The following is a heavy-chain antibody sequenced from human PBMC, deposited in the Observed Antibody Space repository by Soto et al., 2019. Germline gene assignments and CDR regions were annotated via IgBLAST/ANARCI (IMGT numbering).Heavy chain of an antibody. CDR2: ISGSGGST. J-gene: IGHJ6*02. Sequence: EVQLLESGGGLVQPGVSLRLSCAASGFTFSSYAMSWVRQAPGKGLEWVSAISGSGGSTYYADSVKGRFTISRDNSKNTLYLQMSSMRAEDTAVYYCAKQQGSGADHGMYVCGQGTTVTVSS. D-gene: IGHD3-3*01. CDR3: AKQQGSGADHGMYV. V-gene: IGHV3-23*01. CDR1: GFTFSSYA.